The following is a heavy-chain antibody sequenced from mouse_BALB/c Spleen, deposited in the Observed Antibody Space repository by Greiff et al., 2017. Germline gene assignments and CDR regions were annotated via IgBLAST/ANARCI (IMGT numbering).Heavy chain of an antibody. CDR2: IDPENGDT. J-gene: IGHJ3*01. V-gene: IGHV14-4*02. D-gene: IGHD3-2*01. CDR1: GFNIKDYY. Sequence: ESGAELVRSGASVKLSCTASGFNIKDYYMHWVKQRPEQGLEWIGWIDPENGDTEYAPKFQGKATMTADTSSNTAYLQLSSLTSEDTAVYYCNADSSGYAWFAYWGQGTLVTVSA. CDR3: NADSSGYAWFAY.